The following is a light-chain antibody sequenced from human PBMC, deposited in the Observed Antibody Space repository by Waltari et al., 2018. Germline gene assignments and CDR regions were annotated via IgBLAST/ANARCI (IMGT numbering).Light chain of an antibody. J-gene: IGLJ1*01. Sequence: QSVLTQPPSASGTPGQRVTISCSGSSSNIGSNYVYWYQQLPGTAPKLPMYRNNQRPAGVFDRFSGSRSGPSASLAISGLRSEDEVDYYCATCDDSLSGPVFGTGTKVIVL. V-gene: IGLV1-47*01. CDR3: ATCDDSLSGPV. CDR2: RNN. CDR1: SSNIGSNY.